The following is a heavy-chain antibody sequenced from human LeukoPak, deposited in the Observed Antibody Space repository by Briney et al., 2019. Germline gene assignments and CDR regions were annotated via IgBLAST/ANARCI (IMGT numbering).Heavy chain of an antibody. D-gene: IGHD1-26*01. V-gene: IGHV3-23*01. Sequence: GGSLRLSCAASGFTFSSYAVTWVRQAPGKGLEWVSGISGSGSNTYYADSVKGRFTISRDNAKNSLYLQMNSLRAEDTAVYYCARYSGSYEVNYYYYGMDVWGQGTTVTVSS. J-gene: IGHJ6*02. CDR1: GFTFSSYA. CDR3: ARYSGSYEVNYYYYGMDV. CDR2: ISGSGSNT.